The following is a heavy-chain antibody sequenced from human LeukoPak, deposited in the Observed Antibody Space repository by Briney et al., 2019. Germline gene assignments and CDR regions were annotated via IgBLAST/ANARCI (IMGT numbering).Heavy chain of an antibody. Sequence: GASVKVSCKASGYSFTSFGITWVRQAPGRGLEWMGWISPYDGSTNYAQNLQGRVTMTTDTSTTTAYMDLRSLRSDDTAVYYCARTRPTWEGWGFDYWGQGTLVTVSS. J-gene: IGHJ4*02. CDR3: ARTRPTWEGWGFDY. CDR1: GYSFTSFG. V-gene: IGHV1-18*01. D-gene: IGHD1-26*01. CDR2: ISPYDGST.